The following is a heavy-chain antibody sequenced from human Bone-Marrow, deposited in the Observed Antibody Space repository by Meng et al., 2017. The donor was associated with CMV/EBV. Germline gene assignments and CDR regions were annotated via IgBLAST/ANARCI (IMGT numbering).Heavy chain of an antibody. Sequence: SVKVSCKASGGTFSSYTISWVRQAPGQGLEWMGRIIPILGIANYAQKFQGRVTITADKSTSTAYMELSSLRSEDTAVYYCARGRYCSSTSCYLSSFDCWGQGTLVTVSS. D-gene: IGHD2-2*01. CDR3: ARGRYCSSTSCYLSSFDC. V-gene: IGHV1-69*02. J-gene: IGHJ4*02. CDR2: IIPILGIA. CDR1: GGTFSSYT.